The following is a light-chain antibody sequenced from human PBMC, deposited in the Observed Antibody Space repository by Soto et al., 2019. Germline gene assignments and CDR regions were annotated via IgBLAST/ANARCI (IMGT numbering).Light chain of an antibody. J-gene: IGKJ2*01. Sequence: EIVMTQSPATLSVSPGERATLSCRASQSVSSNLAWYQQKPGQAPGLLIYGASTRATGIPARFSGSGSGTEFTLTISSLQSEDFAVYYCQQYNNWPYTFGQGTKVDNK. V-gene: IGKV3-15*01. CDR1: QSVSSN. CDR3: QQYNNWPYT. CDR2: GAS.